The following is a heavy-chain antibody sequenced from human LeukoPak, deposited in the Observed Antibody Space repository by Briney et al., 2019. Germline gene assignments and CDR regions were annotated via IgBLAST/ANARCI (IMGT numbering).Heavy chain of an antibody. CDR1: GYSFTSYW. CDR3: ARAGYSSGLHYYYGMDV. Sequence: ESLQISSQGFGYSFTSYWIGWVRPMPGKGLEWMGIIYPGDSDTRYSPSFQGQVTISADKSISTAYLQWSSLKASDTAMYYCARAGYSSGLHYYYGMDVWGQGTTVTVSS. V-gene: IGHV5-51*01. J-gene: IGHJ6*02. CDR2: IYPGDSDT. D-gene: IGHD6-19*01.